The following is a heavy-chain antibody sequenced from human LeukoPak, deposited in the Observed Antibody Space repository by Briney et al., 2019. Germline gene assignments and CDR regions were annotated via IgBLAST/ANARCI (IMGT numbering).Heavy chain of an antibody. D-gene: IGHD6-19*01. CDR2: ISTYYGKT. J-gene: IGHJ4*02. CDR1: GYTFTSYD. CDR3: ARRYSSGWSDRFDY. V-gene: IGHV1-18*01. Sequence: ASVKVSCKASGYTFTSYDINWVRQAPGQGLEWMGWISTYYGKTNYAQKLQGRVTMTTDTSTSTAYMELRSLRSDDTAVYYCARRYSSGWSDRFDYWGQGTLVTVSS.